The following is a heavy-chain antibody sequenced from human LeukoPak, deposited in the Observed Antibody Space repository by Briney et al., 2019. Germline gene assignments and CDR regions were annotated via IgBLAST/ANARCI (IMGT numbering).Heavy chain of an antibody. D-gene: IGHD3-16*01. Sequence: ASVKVSCKASGYTFTSYYMHWVRQAPGQGLEWMGLINPTGDSTGYAQKFQGRVTMTRDMSTSTDYMELSSLRSEDTAIFYCARDNSVGDNAWWFDPWGQGTLVTVSS. V-gene: IGHV1-46*01. J-gene: IGHJ5*02. CDR1: GYTFTSYY. CDR2: INPTGDST. CDR3: ARDNSVGDNAWWFDP.